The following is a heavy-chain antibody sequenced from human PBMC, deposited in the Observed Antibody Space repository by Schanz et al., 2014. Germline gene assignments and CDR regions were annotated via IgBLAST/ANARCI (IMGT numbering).Heavy chain of an antibody. J-gene: IGHJ3*01. V-gene: IGHV3-30*04. Sequence: QLQLVESGGGVVQPGRSLRLSCAASGFTFSNSPLHWVRQAPGKGLDWVAVISYDGSITYYADSVKDRFTISRDNSKNTVYLQMNSLRSEDTAVYYCTRDRGALINHNDALDLWGQGTMVSVSS. CDR2: ISYDGSIT. CDR3: TRDRGALINHNDALDL. CDR1: GFTFSNSP. D-gene: IGHD3-16*01.